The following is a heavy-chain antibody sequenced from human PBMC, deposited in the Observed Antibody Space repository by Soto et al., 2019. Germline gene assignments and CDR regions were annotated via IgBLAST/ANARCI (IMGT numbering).Heavy chain of an antibody. V-gene: IGHV4-30-2*01. CDR2: IYHSGST. CDR3: ARAPGYCSGGSCYRHGSYGMDV. CDR1: GGSISSGGYS. Sequence: LSLTCAVSGGSISSGGYSWSWIRQPPGKGLEWIGYIYHSGSTYYNPSPKSRVTISVDTSKNQFSLKLSSVTAADTAVYYCARAPGYCSGGSCYRHGSYGMDVWGQGTTVTVSS. J-gene: IGHJ6*02. D-gene: IGHD2-15*01.